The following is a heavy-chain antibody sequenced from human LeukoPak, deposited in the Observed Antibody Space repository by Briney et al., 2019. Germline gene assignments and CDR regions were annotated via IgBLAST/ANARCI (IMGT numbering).Heavy chain of an antibody. CDR3: ATTGYSNRNY. V-gene: IGHV3-23*01. CDR1: GFTFSRFA. D-gene: IGHD6-13*01. Sequence: GGSLRLFCAASGFTFSRFAMGWARQAPGRGRQWVSSISGRDGRTFYAASVKGRFTISRDNSKNTLYLQMNSLRHEDTAVYYCATTGYSNRNYWGQGTLVTVSS. CDR2: ISGRDGRT. J-gene: IGHJ4*02.